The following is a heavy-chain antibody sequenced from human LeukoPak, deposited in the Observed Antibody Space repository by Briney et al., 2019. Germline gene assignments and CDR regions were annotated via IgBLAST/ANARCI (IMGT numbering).Heavy chain of an antibody. CDR2: ISAYNGNT. CDR1: GYTFTSYG. V-gene: IGHV1-18*01. Sequence: ASVKVSCKASGYTFTSYGISWVRQAPGQGLEWMGWISAYNGNTNYAQKLQGRVTMTTDTSTSTAYMELRSLRSDDTAVYYCARDPFIVATAGFDYWGQGTLVTVSS. J-gene: IGHJ4*02. D-gene: IGHD5-12*01. CDR3: ARDPFIVATAGFDY.